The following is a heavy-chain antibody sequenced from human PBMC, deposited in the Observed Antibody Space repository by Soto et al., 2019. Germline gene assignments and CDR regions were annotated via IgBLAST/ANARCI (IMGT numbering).Heavy chain of an antibody. J-gene: IGHJ4*02. Sequence: EVQLLESGGGLVQPGGSLRLSCAASGFTFSSYAMSWVRQAPGKGLEWVSAISGSGGSTYYADSVKGRFTISRDNSKNTLYLQMNSLRAEDTAVYYCAKDLGYCSGSSCFFLFDYWGQGTLVTVSS. CDR2: ISGSGGST. CDR1: GFTFSSYA. CDR3: AKDLGYCSGSSCFFLFDY. V-gene: IGHV3-23*01. D-gene: IGHD2-15*01.